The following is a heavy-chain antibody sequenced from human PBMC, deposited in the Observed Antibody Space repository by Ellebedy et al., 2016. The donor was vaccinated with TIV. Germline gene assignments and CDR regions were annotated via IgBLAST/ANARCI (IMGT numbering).Heavy chain of an antibody. Sequence: SETLSLXXTVSGGSISSYYWSWIRQPPGKGLEWIGYIYYSGSTNYNPSLKSRVTISVDTSKNQFSLKLSSVTAADTAVYYCARDSTVFDPWGQGTLVTVSS. D-gene: IGHD4-11*01. J-gene: IGHJ5*02. CDR3: ARDSTVFDP. CDR2: IYYSGST. V-gene: IGHV4-59*01. CDR1: GGSISSYY.